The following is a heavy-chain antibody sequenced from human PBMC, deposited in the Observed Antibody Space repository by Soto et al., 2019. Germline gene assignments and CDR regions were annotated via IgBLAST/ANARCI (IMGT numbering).Heavy chain of an antibody. J-gene: IGHJ6*02. CDR2: ISYDGSDK. V-gene: IGHV3-30*18. CDR3: AKNRGDIVLVPAARFYYYFGMDV. Sequence: GGSLRLSCAASGLTFSNYAIHWVRQAPGKGLEWVAVISYDGSDKYYADSMEGRFTISRDNSKNTLYLQMNSLRPEDTAVYYRAKNRGDIVLVPAARFYYYFGMDVWGQGTTVTVSS. D-gene: IGHD2-2*01. CDR1: GLTFSNYA.